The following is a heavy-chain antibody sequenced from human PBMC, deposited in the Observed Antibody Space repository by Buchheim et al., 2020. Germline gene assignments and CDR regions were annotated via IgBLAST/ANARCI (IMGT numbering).Heavy chain of an antibody. J-gene: IGHJ4*02. CDR2: ISSSSSYI. V-gene: IGHV3-21*01. D-gene: IGHD3-3*01. Sequence: EVQLVESGGGLVKPGGSLRLSCAASGFTFSSYSMNWVRQAPGKGLEWVSSISSSSSYIYYADSVKGRFTISRDNAKNSLYLQTSSLRAEDTAVYYCASTYTQILGVVLPFFDYWGQGTL. CDR3: ASTYTQILGVVLPFFDY. CDR1: GFTFSSYS.